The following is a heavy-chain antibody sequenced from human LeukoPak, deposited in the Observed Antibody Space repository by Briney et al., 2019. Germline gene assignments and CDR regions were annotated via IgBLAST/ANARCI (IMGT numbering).Heavy chain of an antibody. D-gene: IGHD2-2*01. J-gene: IGHJ4*02. V-gene: IGHV3-7*01. Sequence: GGSLRLSCAASGFTFSSYWMSWVRQAPEKGLEWVANIKQDGSEKYYVDSVKGRFTISRDNAKNSLYLQMNSLRAEDTAVYYCARYYCSSTSCYPFVGFDYWGQGTLVTVSS. CDR3: ARYYCSSTSCYPFVGFDY. CDR1: GFTFSSYW. CDR2: IKQDGSEK.